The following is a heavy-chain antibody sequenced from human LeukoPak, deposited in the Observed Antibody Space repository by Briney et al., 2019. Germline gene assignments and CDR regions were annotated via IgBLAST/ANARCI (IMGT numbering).Heavy chain of an antibody. CDR3: ARHYGFWSGYRPLFDL. Sequence: SETLSLTCTVSGGSISSYYWSWIRQPAGKGLEWIGRIYTSGSTNYNPSLKSRVTMSVDTSKNQFSLKLSSVTAADTAVYYCARHYGFWSGYRPLFDLWGRGTLVTVSS. D-gene: IGHD3-3*01. J-gene: IGHJ2*01. V-gene: IGHV4-4*07. CDR2: IYTSGST. CDR1: GGSISSYY.